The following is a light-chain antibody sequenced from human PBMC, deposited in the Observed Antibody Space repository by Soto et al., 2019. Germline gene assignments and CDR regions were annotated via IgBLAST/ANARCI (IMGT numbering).Light chain of an antibody. CDR2: AAS. CDR1: QSSSNY. Sequence: DIQMTQSPSSLSASVGDRVTITGRASQSSSNYLNWYQQKPGKATKLLIYAASTLQSGVPSRFSGSGSGTYFTLTISSLQPEDFSTYYCQQSYSTSTWTFGQGTKVEIK. CDR3: QQSYSTSTWT. V-gene: IGKV1-39*01. J-gene: IGKJ1*01.